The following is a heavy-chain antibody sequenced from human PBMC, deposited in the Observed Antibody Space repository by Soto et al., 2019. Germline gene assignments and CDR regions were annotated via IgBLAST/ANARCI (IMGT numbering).Heavy chain of an antibody. CDR2: INHSGST. V-gene: IGHV4-34*01. CDR1: GASFSGYY. D-gene: IGHD1-26*01. J-gene: IGHJ4*02. Sequence: QVQLQQWGAGLLKSSETLSLTCAVYGASFSGYYWCWIRQPPGKGLEWIGEINHSGSTNYNPSLKSRVTISVDTSKNQFSLKLSSVTAADTAVYYCARGQVGATYFDYWGQGTLVTVSS. CDR3: ARGQVGATYFDY.